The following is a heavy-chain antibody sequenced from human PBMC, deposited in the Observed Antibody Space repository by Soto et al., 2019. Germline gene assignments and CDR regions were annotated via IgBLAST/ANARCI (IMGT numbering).Heavy chain of an antibody. Sequence: GGSLRLSCAASGFTFSSYSMNWVRQAPGKGLEWVSYISSSSSTIYYADSVKGRFTISRDNAKNSLDLQMNSLRDEDTAVYYCARLRRITITIFGVVPLIYGMDVWGQGTTVTVSS. D-gene: IGHD3-3*01. CDR3: ARLRRITITIFGVVPLIYGMDV. CDR1: GFTFSSYS. CDR2: ISSSSSTI. J-gene: IGHJ6*02. V-gene: IGHV3-48*02.